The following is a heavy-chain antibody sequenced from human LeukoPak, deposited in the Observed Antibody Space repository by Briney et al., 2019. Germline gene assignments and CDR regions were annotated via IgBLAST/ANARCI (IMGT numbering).Heavy chain of an antibody. Sequence: GGSLRLSCAASGFTFSSYAMSWVHQAPGKGLEWVSAISGSGGSTYYADSVKGRFTISRDNSKNTLYLQMNSLRAEDTAVYYCAKDRDSSSWYDAFDIWGQGTMVTVSS. V-gene: IGHV3-23*01. D-gene: IGHD6-13*01. J-gene: IGHJ3*02. CDR1: GFTFSSYA. CDR3: AKDRDSSSWYDAFDI. CDR2: ISGSGGST.